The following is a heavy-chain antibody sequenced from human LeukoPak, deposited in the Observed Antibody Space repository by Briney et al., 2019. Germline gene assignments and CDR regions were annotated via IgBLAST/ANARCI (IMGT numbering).Heavy chain of an antibody. CDR3: AKDQGYSSGWYYFDY. D-gene: IGHD6-19*01. CDR1: GFTFGSYA. Sequence: GSLRLSCAASGFTFGSYAMTWVRQAPGKGLEWVSAMISSGSTFYADSVKGRFTISRDNSKNTPYLQMNSLRAEDTAVYYCAKDQGYSSGWYYFDYWGQGTLVTVSS. J-gene: IGHJ4*02. V-gene: IGHV3-23*01. CDR2: MISSGST.